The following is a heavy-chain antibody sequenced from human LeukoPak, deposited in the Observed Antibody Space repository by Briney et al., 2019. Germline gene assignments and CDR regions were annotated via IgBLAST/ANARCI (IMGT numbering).Heavy chain of an antibody. D-gene: IGHD2-21*02. CDR3: ARDREAYCGGDCPLC. Sequence: GGSLRLSCAASGFTFSSYGMHWVRQAPGKGLEWVAFIRYDGSNKYYADSVKGRFTISRDNSKNTLYLQMNSLRAEDTAVYYCARDREAYCGGDCPLCWGQGTLVTVSS. CDR1: GFTFSSYG. J-gene: IGHJ4*02. V-gene: IGHV3-30*02. CDR2: IRYDGSNK.